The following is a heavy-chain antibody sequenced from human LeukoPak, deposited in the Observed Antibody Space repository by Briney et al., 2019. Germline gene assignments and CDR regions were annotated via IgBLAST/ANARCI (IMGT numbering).Heavy chain of an antibody. V-gene: IGHV3-23*01. CDR3: AKAEREWLARRGGFQDC. D-gene: IGHD6-19*01. CDR1: GFTFSSYA. J-gene: IGHJ4*02. CDR2: ISGSGGST. Sequence: GGSLRLSCAASGFTFSSYAMSWVRQAPGKGLEWVSAISGSGGSTYYADSVKGRFTISRDNSKNTLYLQMNSLRAEDTAVYYCAKAEREWLARRGGFQDCWGQGTLVTVSS.